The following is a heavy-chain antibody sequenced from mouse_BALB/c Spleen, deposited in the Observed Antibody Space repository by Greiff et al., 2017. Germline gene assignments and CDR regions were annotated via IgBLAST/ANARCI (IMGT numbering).Heavy chain of an antibody. D-gene: IGHD1-2*01. J-gene: IGHJ4*01. CDR1: GFTFSSFG. CDR3: ASHITTDSLYAMDY. Sequence: EVQRVESGGGLVQPGGSRKLSCAASGFTFSSFGMHWVRQAPEKGLEWVAYISSGSSTIYYADTVKGRFTISRDNPKNTLFLQMTSLRSEDTAMYYCASHITTDSLYAMDYWGQGTSVTVSS. CDR2: ISSGSSTI. V-gene: IGHV5-17*02.